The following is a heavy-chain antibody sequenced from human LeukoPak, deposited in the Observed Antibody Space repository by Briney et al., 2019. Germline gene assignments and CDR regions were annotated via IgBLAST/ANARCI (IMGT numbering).Heavy chain of an antibody. D-gene: IGHD3-22*01. CDR1: GGSISSYY. J-gene: IGHJ4*02. CDR3: ARSSYYYDSFDS. V-gene: IGHV4-59*08. CDR2: IYYSGST. Sequence: PSETLSLICTVSGGSISSYYWHWIRQPPGKGLEWIGYIYYSGSTDYNPSLKSRVTISVDTSKNQFSLYLSSVTAADTAHYYCARSSYYYDSFDSWGQGTLVTVSS.